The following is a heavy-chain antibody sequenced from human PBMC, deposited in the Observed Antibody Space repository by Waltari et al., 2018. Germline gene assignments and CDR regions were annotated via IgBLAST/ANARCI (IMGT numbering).Heavy chain of an antibody. CDR1: GFTFSDHY. CDR2: TRNKANSYTT. V-gene: IGHV3-72*01. D-gene: IGHD3-22*01. J-gene: IGHJ3*02. Sequence: EVQLVESGEGLVQPGGSLRLSCAASGFTFSDHYMDWVRQAPGKGLEWVGRTRNKANSYTTEYAASVKGRFTISRDDSKNSLYLQMNSLKTEDTAVYYCARGPSYYYDSSGYGIWGQGTMVTVSS. CDR3: ARGPSYYYDSSGYGI.